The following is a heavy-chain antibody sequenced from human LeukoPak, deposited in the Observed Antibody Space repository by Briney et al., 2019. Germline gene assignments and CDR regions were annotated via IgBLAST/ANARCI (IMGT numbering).Heavy chain of an antibody. V-gene: IGHV3-23*01. CDR3: ARIVVVVAAEQYYFDY. D-gene: IGHD2-15*01. CDR2: ISGSGGST. Sequence: PGGSLRLSCAASGFTFSSYSTSWVRQAPGKGLEWVSAISGSGGSTYYADSVKGRFTISRDNSKNTLYLQMNSLRAEDTAVYYCARIVVVVAAEQYYFDYWGQGTLVTVSS. J-gene: IGHJ4*02. CDR1: GFTFSSYS.